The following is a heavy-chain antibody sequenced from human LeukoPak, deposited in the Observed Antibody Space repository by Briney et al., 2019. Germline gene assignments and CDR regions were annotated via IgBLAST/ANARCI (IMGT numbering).Heavy chain of an antibody. Sequence: ASVKVSCKASGGTFSSYAISWVRQAPGRGLEWMGGIIPIFGTANYAQKFQGRVTITADESTSTAYMELSSLRSEDTAVYYCARSVGDYGNWFDPWGQGTLVAVSS. V-gene: IGHV1-69*13. J-gene: IGHJ5*02. D-gene: IGHD4-17*01. CDR3: ARSVGDYGNWFDP. CDR2: IIPIFGTA. CDR1: GGTFSSYA.